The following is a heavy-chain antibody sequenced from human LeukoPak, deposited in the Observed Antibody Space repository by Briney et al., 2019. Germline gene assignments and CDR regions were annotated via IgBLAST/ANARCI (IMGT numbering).Heavy chain of an antibody. CDR2: IWYDGSNK. CDR1: GFTFSSYG. D-gene: IGHD3-16*02. CDR3: ARSPGVRLSRKYYFDY. Sequence: PGGSLRLSCAASGFTFSSYGMHWVRQAPGKGLEWVAVIWYDGSNKYSGDSVKGRFTISRDNSKNTLYLQMNSLRAEDTAVYYCARSPGVRLSRKYYFDYWGQGTLVTVSS. J-gene: IGHJ4*02. V-gene: IGHV3-33*01.